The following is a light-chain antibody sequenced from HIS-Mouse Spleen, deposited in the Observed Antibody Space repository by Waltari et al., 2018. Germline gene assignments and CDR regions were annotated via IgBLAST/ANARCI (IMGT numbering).Light chain of an antibody. CDR3: SSYTSSSTV. V-gene: IGLV2-18*02. CDR1: SSEVGSYNR. Sequence: QSALTQPPSVSGSPGQSGTISCTGPSSEVGSYNRFPWYQQPPGTAPKLMIYEVSNRPSGVPDRFSGSKSGNTASLTISGLQAEDEADYYCSSYTSSSTVFGTGTKVTVL. CDR2: EVS. J-gene: IGLJ1*01.